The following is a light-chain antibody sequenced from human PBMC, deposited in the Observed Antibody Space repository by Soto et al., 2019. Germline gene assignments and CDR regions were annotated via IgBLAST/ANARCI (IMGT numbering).Light chain of an antibody. CDR3: ATWDDSLSGVV. V-gene: IGLV1-44*01. Sequence: QSVLTQPPSASGTPGQRVTISCSGSNSNIGSNPVNWYQHFPGTAPKLLIYNSDQRPSVVPDRFSGSKSGTSASLAISGLQSEDEADYSCATWDDSLSGVVFGGGTKVTVL. J-gene: IGLJ2*01. CDR1: NSNIGSNP. CDR2: NSD.